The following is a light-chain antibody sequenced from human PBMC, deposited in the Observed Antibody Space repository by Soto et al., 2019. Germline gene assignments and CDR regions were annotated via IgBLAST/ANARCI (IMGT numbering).Light chain of an antibody. V-gene: IGLV4-60*02. CDR1: SGHSSYI. CDR3: ETWDINTRV. J-gene: IGLJ2*01. Sequence: QPVLTQSSSASASLGSSVKLTCTLSSGHSSYIIAWHHQQPGKAPRYLMKLEGSGSYNKGSGVPDRFSGSSSGADRYLTISNLQFEDEANYYCETWDINTRVFGGGTKVTVL. CDR2: LEGSGSY.